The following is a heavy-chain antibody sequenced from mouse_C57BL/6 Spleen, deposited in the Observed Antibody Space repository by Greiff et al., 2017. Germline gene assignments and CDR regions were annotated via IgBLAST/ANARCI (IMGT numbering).Heavy chain of an antibody. CDR2: ISYSGST. V-gene: IGHV3-1*01. CDR1: GYSITSGYD. Sequence: VQLKQSGPGMVKPSQSLSLTCTVTGYSITSGYDWHWIRHFPGNKLEWMGYISYSGSTNYNPSLKSRISITHDTSKNHFFLKLNSVTTEDTATYYCASSNYVYAMDYWGQGTSVTVSS. J-gene: IGHJ4*01. CDR3: ASSNYVYAMDY. D-gene: IGHD2-5*01.